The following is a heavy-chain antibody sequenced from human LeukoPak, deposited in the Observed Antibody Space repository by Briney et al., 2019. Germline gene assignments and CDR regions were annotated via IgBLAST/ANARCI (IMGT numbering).Heavy chain of an antibody. Sequence: GGFLRLSCAASGFSFSHYWMHWVRQAPGKGLVWVSAISGSGGSTYYADSVKGRFTISRDNSKNTLYLQMNSLRAEDTAVYYCATTNLGIVVPAAILDAFDIWGQGTMVTVSS. CDR2: ISGSGGST. CDR1: GFSFSHYW. D-gene: IGHD2-2*01. V-gene: IGHV3-23*01. J-gene: IGHJ3*02. CDR3: ATTNLGIVVPAAILDAFDI.